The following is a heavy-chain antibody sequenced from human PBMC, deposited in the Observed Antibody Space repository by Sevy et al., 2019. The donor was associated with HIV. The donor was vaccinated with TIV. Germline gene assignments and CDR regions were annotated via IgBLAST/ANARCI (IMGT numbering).Heavy chain of an antibody. CDR2: ISWNRGSV. J-gene: IGHJ6*02. CDR1: GFPFNDHA. V-gene: IGHV3-9*01. D-gene: IGHD7-27*01. CDR3: ARGLVNWDGMDV. Sequence: GGSLRLSCAASGFPFNDHAMHWVRQTPGKGLEWVAGISWNRGSVGYADSVKGRFTISRDNAKNSVYLQMNSLRAEDTAVYYCARGLVNWDGMDVWGQGTTVTVSS.